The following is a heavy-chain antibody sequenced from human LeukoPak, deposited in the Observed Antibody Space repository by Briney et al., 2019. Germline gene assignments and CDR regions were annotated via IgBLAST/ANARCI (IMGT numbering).Heavy chain of an antibody. CDR1: GYTFTSYD. CDR2: MNPNSGNT. V-gene: IGHV1-8*01. CDR3: ARGDRYFDWLYYYYYMDV. Sequence: APVKVSCKASGYTFTSYDINWVRQATGQGLEWMGWMNPNSGNTGYAQKFQGRVTMTRNTSISTAYMELSSLRSEDTAVYYCARGDRYFDWLYYYYYMDVWGKGTTVTVSS. D-gene: IGHD3-9*01. J-gene: IGHJ6*03.